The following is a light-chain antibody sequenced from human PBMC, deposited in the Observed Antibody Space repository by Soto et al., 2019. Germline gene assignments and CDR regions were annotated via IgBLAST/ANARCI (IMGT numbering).Light chain of an antibody. J-gene: IGKJ5*01. CDR3: QHSYSTPFT. CDR1: ESISFY. CDR2: TAS. V-gene: IGKV1-39*01. Sequence: DIQMTQSPPSLSASVGDRVTITCRASESISFYLNWYQQKPGKAPKLLIYTASTLQSGVPSRFSGSGSGTDFTLTISSLQSEDFATYYCQHSYSTPFTFGQGTRLEIK.